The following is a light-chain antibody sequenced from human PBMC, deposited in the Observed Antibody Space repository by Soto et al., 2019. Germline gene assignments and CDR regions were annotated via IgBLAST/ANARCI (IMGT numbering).Light chain of an antibody. CDR3: QQSYSIPLT. V-gene: IGKV1-39*01. J-gene: IGKJ4*01. CDR2: AAS. CDR1: QSIISY. Sequence: DIQMTQSPSSLSASVGDRVTITCRARQSIISYVNWYQQKPGKAPKLLIYAASSLQSGVPSRFSGSGSGTDFTLTISSLQPEDFTPYYCQQSYSIPLTFGGGTKVEIK.